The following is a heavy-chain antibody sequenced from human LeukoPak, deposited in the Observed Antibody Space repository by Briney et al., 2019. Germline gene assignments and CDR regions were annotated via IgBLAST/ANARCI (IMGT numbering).Heavy chain of an antibody. CDR2: ISYDGSNK. V-gene: IGHV3-30*18. J-gene: IGHJ4*02. D-gene: IGHD2/OR15-2a*01. CDR3: AKEAGILYYFDY. Sequence: GGSLRLSCAASGFTFSDYYMSWIRQAPGKGLEWVAVISYDGSNKYYAGSVKGRFTISRDNSKNTLYLQMNSLRAEDTAVYYCAKEAGILYYFDYWGQGTLVTVSS. CDR1: GFTFSDYY.